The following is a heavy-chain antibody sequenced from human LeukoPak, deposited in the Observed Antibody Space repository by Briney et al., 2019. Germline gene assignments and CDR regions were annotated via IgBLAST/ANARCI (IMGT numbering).Heavy chain of an antibody. CDR1: GYTFTTYN. J-gene: IGHJ5*02. V-gene: IGHV1-46*01. Sequence: GASVKVSCKASGYTFTTYNINWVRQAPGQGLEWMGIINPSGGSTSYAQKFQGRVTMTRDMSTSTVYMELSGLRSEDTAVYYCARGPTTVRNPLNWFDPWGQGTLVTVSS. D-gene: IGHD4-11*01. CDR2: INPSGGST. CDR3: ARGPTTVRNPLNWFDP.